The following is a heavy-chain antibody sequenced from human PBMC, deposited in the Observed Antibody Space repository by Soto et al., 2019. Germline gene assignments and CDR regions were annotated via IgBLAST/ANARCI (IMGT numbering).Heavy chain of an antibody. Sequence: QVQLVQSGAEVKKPGASVKVSCKASGYTFTSYDINWVRQATGQGLEWMGWMNPNSGNTGYAQKFQGRVTMTRNTSISTAYMELSSLRSEDTAVYYCARGDRATNWNDVLAYYYYYMDVWGKGTTVTVSS. J-gene: IGHJ6*03. CDR1: GYTFTSYD. D-gene: IGHD1-1*01. CDR3: ARGDRATNWNDVLAYYYYYMDV. CDR2: MNPNSGNT. V-gene: IGHV1-8*01.